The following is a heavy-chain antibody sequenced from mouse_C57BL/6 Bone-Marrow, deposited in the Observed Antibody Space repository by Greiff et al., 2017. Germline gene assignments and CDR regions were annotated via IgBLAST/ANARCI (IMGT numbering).Heavy chain of an antibody. CDR2: IRLKSDNYAT. J-gene: IGHJ3*01. V-gene: IGHV6-3*01. CDR1: GFTFSNYW. Sequence: EVMLVESGGGLVQPGGSMKLSCVASGFTFSNYWMNWVRQSPEKGLEWVAQIRLKSDNYATHYAESVKGRFTISRDDSKSSVYLQMNNLRAEDTGIYYCTEGYYDYARYAYWGQGTLVTVSA. D-gene: IGHD2-4*01. CDR3: TEGYYDYARYAY.